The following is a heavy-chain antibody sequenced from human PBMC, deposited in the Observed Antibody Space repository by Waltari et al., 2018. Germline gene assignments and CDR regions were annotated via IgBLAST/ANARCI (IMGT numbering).Heavy chain of an antibody. V-gene: IGHV4-38-2*01. CDR2: IYHSGST. CDR1: GYSISSGYY. D-gene: IGHD1-7*01. J-gene: IGHJ4*02. Sequence: QVQLQESRPGLVQPSETLSLTFAVSGYSISSGYYWGWFRQPPGKGLGWIGSIYHSGSTYYNPSLKSRVTISVDTSKNQFSLKLSSVTAADTAVYYCARASPELLDYWGQGTLVTVSS. CDR3: ARASPELLDY.